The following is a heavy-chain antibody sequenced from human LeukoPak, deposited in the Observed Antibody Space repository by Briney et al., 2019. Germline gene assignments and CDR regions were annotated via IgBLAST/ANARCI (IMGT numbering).Heavy chain of an antibody. D-gene: IGHD6-19*01. CDR3: AREGYSSGWYYFDY. V-gene: IGHV3-30*03. Sequence: GGSLRLSCAASGFTFSSYGMHWVRQAPGKGLEWVALISYDGSSKYYADSVKGRFTISRDNSKNTLYLQMNSLRAEDTAVYYCAREGYSSGWYYFDYWGQGTLVTVSS. J-gene: IGHJ4*02. CDR2: ISYDGSSK. CDR1: GFTFSSYG.